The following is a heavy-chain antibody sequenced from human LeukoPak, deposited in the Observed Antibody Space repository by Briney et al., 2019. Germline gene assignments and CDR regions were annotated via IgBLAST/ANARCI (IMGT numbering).Heavy chain of an antibody. Sequence: GGSLRLSCAASGFTFSSYGMHWVRQAPGKGLEWVAVISYDGSNKYYADSVKGRFTISRDNSKNTLYLQMNSLRAEDTAVYYCAREQPRYSSSSFDYWGQGTLVTVSS. J-gene: IGHJ4*02. CDR3: AREQPRYSSSSFDY. V-gene: IGHV3-30*03. CDR1: GFTFSSYG. CDR2: ISYDGSNK. D-gene: IGHD6-13*01.